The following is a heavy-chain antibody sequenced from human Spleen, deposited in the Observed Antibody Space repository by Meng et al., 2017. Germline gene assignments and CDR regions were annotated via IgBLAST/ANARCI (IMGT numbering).Heavy chain of an antibody. CDR2: INPSGGST. V-gene: IGHV1-46*01. CDR1: GYTFTGYY. CDR3: ARDTYGDRDAFDI. J-gene: IGHJ3*02. D-gene: IGHD3-16*01. Sequence: ASVKVSCKASGYTFTGYYMHWVRQAPGQGLEWMGIINPSGGSTSYAQKFQGRVTMTRDTSTSTVYMELRSLRSDDTAVYYCARDTYGDRDAFDIWGQGTMVTVSS.